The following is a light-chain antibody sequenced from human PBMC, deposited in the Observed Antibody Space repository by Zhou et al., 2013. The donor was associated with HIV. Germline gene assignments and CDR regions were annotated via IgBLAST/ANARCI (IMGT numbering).Light chain of an antibody. CDR2: DAS. Sequence: EIVLTQSPAILSLSPGERATLSCRASQSLNNYLAWYQQKPGQAPRLLIYDASSRATDIPARFSGSGSGTEFTLTISSLQSEDFAVYYCQQYNNWPLTFGGGTKVEIK. J-gene: IGKJ4*01. V-gene: IGKV3D-15*01. CDR3: QQYNNWPLT. CDR1: QSLNNY.